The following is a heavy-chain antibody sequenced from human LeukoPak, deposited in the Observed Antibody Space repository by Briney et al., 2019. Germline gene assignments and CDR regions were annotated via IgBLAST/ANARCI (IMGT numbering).Heavy chain of an antibody. CDR1: GASISSGNYY. D-gene: IGHD4-17*01. CDR3: AANYNYGDYVY. J-gene: IGHJ4*02. CDR2: IYTTGST. V-gene: IGHV4-61*02. Sequence: SETLSHTCTVSGASISSGNYYWNWIRQPAGKGLEWIGRIYTTGSTNYNPSLKSRVTISVDTSKNQFSLNLSSVTAADTAVYFCAANYNYGDYVYWGQGTRVTVSS.